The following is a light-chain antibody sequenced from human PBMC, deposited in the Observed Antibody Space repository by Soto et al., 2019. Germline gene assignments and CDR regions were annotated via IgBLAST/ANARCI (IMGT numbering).Light chain of an antibody. J-gene: IGKJ1*01. Sequence: EIVMTQSPATLSVSPGERATLSCRASQSVSSHLAWYQQKPGQAPRLLIYGASNRATGTPDRFSGSGSGTDFTLTISSLEPEDFAVYYCQERTNWPPSWTFGQGTKVDIK. CDR1: QSVSSH. CDR3: QERTNWPPSWT. V-gene: IGKV3-11*01. CDR2: GAS.